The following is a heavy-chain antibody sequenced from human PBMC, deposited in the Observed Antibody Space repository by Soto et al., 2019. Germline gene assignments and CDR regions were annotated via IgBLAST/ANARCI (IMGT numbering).Heavy chain of an antibody. V-gene: IGHV3-30-3*02. CDR3: ARGLVVTAKGWFDL. D-gene: IGHD2-21*02. CDR1: GLTFSSYS. Sequence: QVQLVESGGGVVQRGGSLRLSCAASGLTFSSYSMNWVRQSPGKGLEWVAVISYDGNRIYYADSVKGRFTISRDNAKNTMFLQMSGLRPEDTAVYYCARGLVVTAKGWFDLWGKGTQVTVSS. CDR2: ISYDGNRI. J-gene: IGHJ5*02.